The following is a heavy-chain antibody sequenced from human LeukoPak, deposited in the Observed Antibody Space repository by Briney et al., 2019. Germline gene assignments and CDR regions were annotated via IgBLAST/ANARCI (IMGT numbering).Heavy chain of an antibody. J-gene: IGHJ4*02. CDR1: RYTFTEYY. V-gene: IGHV1-2*07. CDR3: ATLGAKTFDR. CDR2: INPNTGGT. D-gene: IGHD1-26*01. Sequence: ASVKVSCKASRYTFTEYYIHAVGQAPGQGLEGLGWINPNTGGTHHKFQDRVTMTRDRPIRTAKLQVSGLGSDDTAENCCATLGAKTFDRWGRGTLVTVSS.